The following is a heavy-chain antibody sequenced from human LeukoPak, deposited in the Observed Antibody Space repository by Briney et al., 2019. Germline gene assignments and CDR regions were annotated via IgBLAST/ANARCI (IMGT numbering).Heavy chain of an antibody. Sequence: GGSLRLSCAASVTFSNAWMNWVRQAPGKGLEWVGHFKIKADGGTTDYAAPVKDRFTISRDDSQNTLYLQMNSLRAEDTAIYYCAKVGVPATGGFHHWGQGTLVTVSS. CDR1: VTFSNAW. V-gene: IGHV3-15*01. CDR3: AKVGVPATGGFHH. D-gene: IGHD6-13*01. CDR2: FKIKADGGTT. J-gene: IGHJ1*01.